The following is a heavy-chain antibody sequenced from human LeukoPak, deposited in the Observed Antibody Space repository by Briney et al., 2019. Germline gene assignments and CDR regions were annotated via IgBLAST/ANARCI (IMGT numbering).Heavy chain of an antibody. D-gene: IGHD6-19*01. Sequence: GGSLRLSCAASGFTFSSYAMSWVRQAPGKGLEWVSTISGSGGSTYYADSVKGRFTTSRDNSKKTLYLQMNSLRADDTAVYYCAKTDSSGWTYYFDYWGQGTLVTVSS. CDR1: GFTFSSYA. J-gene: IGHJ4*02. CDR3: AKTDSSGWTYYFDY. CDR2: ISGSGGST. V-gene: IGHV3-23*01.